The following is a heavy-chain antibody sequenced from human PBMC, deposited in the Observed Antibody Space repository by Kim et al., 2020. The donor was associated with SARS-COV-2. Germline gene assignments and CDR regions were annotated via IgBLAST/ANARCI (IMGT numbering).Heavy chain of an antibody. D-gene: IGHD3-9*01. Sequence: GGSLRLSCAASGFTFSSYAMSWVRQAPGKGLEWVSAISGSGGSTYYADSVKGRFTISRDNSKNTLYLQMNSLRAEDTAVYYCAKVHGIGLEYYDILTGDYWGQGTLVTVSS. V-gene: IGHV3-23*01. CDR2: ISGSGGST. J-gene: IGHJ4*02. CDR1: GFTFSSYA. CDR3: AKVHGIGLEYYDILTGDY.